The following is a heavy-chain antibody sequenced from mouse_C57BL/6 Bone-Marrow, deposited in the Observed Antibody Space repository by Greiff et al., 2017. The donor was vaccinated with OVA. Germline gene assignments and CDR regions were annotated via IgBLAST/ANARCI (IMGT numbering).Heavy chain of an antibody. Sequence: DVQLQESGAELVRPGASVKLSCTASGFNIKDDYMHWVKQRPEQGLEWIGWIDPENGDTEYASKFQGKATITADTSSNTAYLQLSSLTSEDTAVYYCTPYYYGSRYWYFDVWGTGTTVTVSS. D-gene: IGHD1-1*01. V-gene: IGHV14-4*01. CDR1: GFNIKDDY. CDR2: IDPENGDT. CDR3: TPYYYGSRYWYFDV. J-gene: IGHJ1*03.